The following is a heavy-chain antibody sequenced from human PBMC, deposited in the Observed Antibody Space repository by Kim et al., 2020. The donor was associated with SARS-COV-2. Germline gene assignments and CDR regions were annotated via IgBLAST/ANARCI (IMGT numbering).Heavy chain of an antibody. J-gene: IGHJ6*02. D-gene: IGHD3-10*01. V-gene: IGHV3-30*02. CDR3: AKDSGRGSYYYYGMDV. Sequence: VKGRFTISRDNSKNTLYLQMNSLRAEDTAVYYCAKDSGRGSYYYYGMDVWGQGTTVTVSS.